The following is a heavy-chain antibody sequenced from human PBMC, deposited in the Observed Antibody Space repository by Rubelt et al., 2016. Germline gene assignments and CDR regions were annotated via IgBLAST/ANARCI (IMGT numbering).Heavy chain of an antibody. Sequence: QATGEGLEWVSFIGGSGGSTNYADSVKGRFTISRDNSKNTLYMQMNSLRAEDTAVYYCVKELGLYFGLDVWGQGTTVSVAS. CDR2: IGGSGGST. D-gene: IGHD7-27*01. CDR3: VKELGLYFGLDV. J-gene: IGHJ6*02. V-gene: IGHV3-23*01.